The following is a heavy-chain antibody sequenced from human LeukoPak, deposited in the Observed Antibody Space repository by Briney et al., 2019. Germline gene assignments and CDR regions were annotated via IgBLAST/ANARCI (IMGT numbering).Heavy chain of an antibody. V-gene: IGHV3-48*01. Sequence: GGSLRLSCAASGFTFSSYSMNWVRQAQGKGLEWVSYISSSSSTIYYADSVKGRFTISRDNAKNSLYLQMNSLRAEDTAVYYCARENEVAGINYWGQGTLATVSS. D-gene: IGHD6-19*01. CDR1: GFTFSSYS. CDR2: ISSSSSTI. CDR3: ARENEVAGINY. J-gene: IGHJ4*02.